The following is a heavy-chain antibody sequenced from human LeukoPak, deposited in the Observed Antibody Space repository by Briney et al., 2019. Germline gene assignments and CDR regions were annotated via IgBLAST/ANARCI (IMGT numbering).Heavy chain of an antibody. J-gene: IGHJ6*02. D-gene: IGHD5-18*01. Sequence: SETLSLTCTVSGGSISSYYWSWIRQPPGKGLEWIGYIYYSGSTNYNPSLKSRVTISVDTSKNQFSLKLSSVTAADTAVYYCARVEYSSIPGRKGMDVWGQGTTVTVSS. CDR2: IYYSGST. V-gene: IGHV4-59*01. CDR3: ARVEYSSIPGRKGMDV. CDR1: GGSISSYY.